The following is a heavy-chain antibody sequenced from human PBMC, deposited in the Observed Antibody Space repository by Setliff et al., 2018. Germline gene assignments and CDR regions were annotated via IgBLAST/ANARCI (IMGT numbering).Heavy chain of an antibody. CDR3: ARGGDYCGGECYIPPPDSY. CDR1: GYTSSSYA. J-gene: IGHJ4*02. Sequence: PGGSLRLSCAASGYTSSSYAMTWVRQAPGKGLEWVSYLNNDETNKYYADSVRGRFTISRDISKNTLYLQMNSLRPEDTAVYYCARGGDYCGGECYIPPPDSYWGQGTLVTVSS. V-gene: IGHV3-30-3*01. CDR2: LNNDETNK. D-gene: IGHD2-21*01.